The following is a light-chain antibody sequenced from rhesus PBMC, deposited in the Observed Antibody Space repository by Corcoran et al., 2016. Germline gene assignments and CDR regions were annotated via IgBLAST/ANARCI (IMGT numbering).Light chain of an antibody. Sequence: DIQMTQSPSSLSASVGDRVTITCRASQGISNWLAWYQQKPGKAPKLLIYRTSNLETGVPSRFVGSGSGTDFTLTISSLQPEDIATYYCQQHDNSPWTVGQGTKVEIK. CDR3: QQHDNSPWT. J-gene: IGKJ1*01. CDR2: RTS. V-gene: IGKV1-69*01. CDR1: QGISNW.